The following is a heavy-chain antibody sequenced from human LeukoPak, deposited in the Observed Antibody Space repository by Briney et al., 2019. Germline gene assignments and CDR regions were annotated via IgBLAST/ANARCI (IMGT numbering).Heavy chain of an antibody. Sequence: GGSLRLSCAASGFTFSIYGMHWVRQAPGKGLEWVAIISYDGSNKYYADSVKGRFTISRDNSKNTLYLQMNSLRAEDTAVYYCAKRFYYGSGTSPGFDYWGQGTLVTVSS. CDR3: AKRFYYGSGTSPGFDY. CDR2: ISYDGSNK. D-gene: IGHD3-10*01. J-gene: IGHJ4*02. V-gene: IGHV3-30*18. CDR1: GFTFSIYG.